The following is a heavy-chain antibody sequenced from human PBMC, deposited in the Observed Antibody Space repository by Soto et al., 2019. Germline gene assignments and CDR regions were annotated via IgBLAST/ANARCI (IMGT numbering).Heavy chain of an antibody. CDR1: GYPFTSNY. CDR3: ARDKDRVRLGGNYYYGMDV. CDR2: INPSGGST. Sequence: ASLNPCGKAPGYPFTSNYMHCVPQAPGQGLEWMGIINPSGGSTSYAQKFQGRVTITADESTTTAYMELSSLRSEDTAAYFCARDKDRVRLGGNYYYGMDVWGQGTTVTVSS. J-gene: IGHJ6*02. D-gene: IGHD5-12*01. V-gene: IGHV1-46*01.